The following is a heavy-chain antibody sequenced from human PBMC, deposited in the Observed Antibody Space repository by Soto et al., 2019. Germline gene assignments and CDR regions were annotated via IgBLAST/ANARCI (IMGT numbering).Heavy chain of an antibody. J-gene: IGHJ4*02. D-gene: IGHD6-19*01. CDR1: GGTFSSYA. V-gene: IGHV1-69*13. Sequence: SVKVSFKASGGTFSSYAISWLRQAPGQGLEWMGGIIPIFGTANYAQKFQGRVTITADESTSTAYMELSSLRSEDTAVYYCARNPTSLGSGWYKVFDYWGQGTLVTVSS. CDR2: IIPIFGTA. CDR3: ARNPTSLGSGWYKVFDY.